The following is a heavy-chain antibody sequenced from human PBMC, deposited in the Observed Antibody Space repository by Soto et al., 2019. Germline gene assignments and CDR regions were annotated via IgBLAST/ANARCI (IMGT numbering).Heavy chain of an antibody. CDR1: GFTFSDYA. Sequence: QVQLVESGGGVVQPGRSLRLSCAASGFTFSDYAMHWVRQAPGEGLEWVAVIWYGGGNEYYADSVEGRFAISRDNSKNTLYLQMNGLRAEDTAVYYCAGGVCGRTSSYGNYFDRWGQGTLVTVSS. J-gene: IGHJ4*02. V-gene: IGHV3-33*01. D-gene: IGHD2-2*01. CDR2: IWYGGGNE. CDR3: AGGVCGRTSSYGNYFDR.